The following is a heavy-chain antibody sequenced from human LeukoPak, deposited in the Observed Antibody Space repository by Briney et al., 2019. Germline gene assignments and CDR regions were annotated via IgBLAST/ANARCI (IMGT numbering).Heavy chain of an antibody. CDR2: IYYSGST. D-gene: IGHD3-9*01. CDR3: ASGRRHTIFDY. V-gene: IGHV4-59*01. J-gene: IGHJ4*02. Sequence: SETLSLTCTVSGGSISSYYWSCIQQPPGKGLEWIGYIYYSGSTNYNPSLKSRVTISVDTSKNQFSLKLSSVTAADTAVYYCASGRRHTIFDYWGQGTLVTVSS. CDR1: GGSISSYY.